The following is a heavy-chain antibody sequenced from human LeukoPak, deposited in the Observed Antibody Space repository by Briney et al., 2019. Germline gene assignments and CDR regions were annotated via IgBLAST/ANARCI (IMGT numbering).Heavy chain of an antibody. D-gene: IGHD2-15*01. Sequence: GGSLRLSCAASGFTFSTFGFHWVRQAPGKGLEWVALISDDGRITYYADSVRGRFTVSRDDYQNTLYLQMNSLRVDDAGVYYCVTEERGVVVFDYWGQGTLVAVSA. CDR1: GFTFSTFG. CDR3: VTEERGVVVFDY. V-gene: IGHV3-30*04. CDR2: ISDDGRIT. J-gene: IGHJ4*02.